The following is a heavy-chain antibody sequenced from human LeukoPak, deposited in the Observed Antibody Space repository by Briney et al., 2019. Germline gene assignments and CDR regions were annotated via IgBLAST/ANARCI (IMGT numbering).Heavy chain of an antibody. CDR3: ARDLNWGAGALDI. D-gene: IGHD7-27*01. CDR2: INVSPAYI. CDR1: GFAFSSYS. V-gene: IGHV3-21*01. J-gene: IGHJ3*02. Sequence: GESLRLSCAASGFAFSSYSMSWVRQAQGKGLEWVSSINVSPAYISYADSVKGRFTISRDNAKNSLYLQMNSLRAEDTAVYFCARDLNWGAGALDIWGQGTMVTISS.